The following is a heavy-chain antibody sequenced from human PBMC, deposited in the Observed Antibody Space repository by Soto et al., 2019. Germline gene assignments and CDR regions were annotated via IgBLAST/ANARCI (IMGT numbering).Heavy chain of an antibody. Sequence: PGGSLRLSCAASGFTFSSYAMSWVRQAPGKGLEWVSAISGSGGSTYYADSVKGRFTISRDNSKNTLYLQMNSLRAEDTAVYYCAKALGRDIVVVPAVRLHYFDYWGQGTLVTVSS. CDR1: GFTFSSYA. J-gene: IGHJ4*02. V-gene: IGHV3-23*01. CDR3: AKALGRDIVVVPAVRLHYFDY. D-gene: IGHD2-2*01. CDR2: ISGSGGST.